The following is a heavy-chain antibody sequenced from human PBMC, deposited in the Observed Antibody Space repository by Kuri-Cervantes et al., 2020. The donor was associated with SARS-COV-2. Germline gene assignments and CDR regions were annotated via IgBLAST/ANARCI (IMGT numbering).Heavy chain of an antibody. Sequence: GGSLRLSCAASGFSFEDYAMHWVRQVPGKGLEWVSGINWNSGSIGYADSVKGRFTISRDNAKNSLYLQMNSLRAEDTALYYCAKEAYGSGDSYYYGMDVWGQGTTVTVSS. V-gene: IGHV3-9*01. CDR1: GFSFEDYA. J-gene: IGHJ6*02. CDR3: AKEAYGSGDSYYYGMDV. D-gene: IGHD3-10*01. CDR2: INWNSGSI.